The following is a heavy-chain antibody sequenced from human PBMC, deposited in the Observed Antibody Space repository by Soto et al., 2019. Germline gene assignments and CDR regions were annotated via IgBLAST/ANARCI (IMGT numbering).Heavy chain of an antibody. D-gene: IGHD6-19*01. CDR3: AKDSNVHQWLVRYFDY. J-gene: IGHJ4*02. CDR1: GFTFSSYA. CDR2: ISGSGGST. V-gene: IGHV3-23*01. Sequence: PGGSLRLSCAASGFTFSSYAMIWVRQAPGKGLEWVSAISGSGGSTYYADSVKGRFTISRDNSKNTLYLQMNSLRAEDTAVYYCAKDSNVHQWLVRYFDYWGQGTLVTVSS.